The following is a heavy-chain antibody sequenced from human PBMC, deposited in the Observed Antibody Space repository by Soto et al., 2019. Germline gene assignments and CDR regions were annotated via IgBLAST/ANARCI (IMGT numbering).Heavy chain of an antibody. Sequence: SETLSLTCTVSGGSISSSNWWSWVRQPPGKGLEWIGEIYHGGSTNYNPSLKSRVTISVDTSKNQFSLKLSSVTAADTAVYYCARHSSSGYFFDYWGQGTLVTVSS. D-gene: IGHD3-22*01. J-gene: IGHJ4*02. CDR1: GGSISSSNW. CDR2: IYHGGST. CDR3: ARHSSSGYFFDY. V-gene: IGHV4-4*02.